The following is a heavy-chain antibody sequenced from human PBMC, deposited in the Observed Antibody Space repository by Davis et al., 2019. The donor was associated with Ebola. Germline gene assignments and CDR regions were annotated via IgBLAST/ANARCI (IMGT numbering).Heavy chain of an antibody. CDR1: GYTFTSYA. V-gene: IGHV1-3*01. J-gene: IGHJ4*02. D-gene: IGHD3-22*01. CDR3: ARDDPRIVVAPFDY. Sequence: ASVKVSCKASGYTFTSYAMHWVRQAPGQRLEWMGWINAGNGNTKYSQKFQGRVTITRDTSASTAYMELRSLRSDDTAVYYCARDDPRIVVAPFDYWGQGTLVTVSS. CDR2: INAGNGNT.